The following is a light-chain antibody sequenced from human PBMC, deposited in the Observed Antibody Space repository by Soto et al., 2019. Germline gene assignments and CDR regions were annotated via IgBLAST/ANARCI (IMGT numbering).Light chain of an antibody. J-gene: IGKJ3*01. V-gene: IGKV1-9*01. CDR2: AAS. CDR3: QQLNTYPLFS. Sequence: DIQLTQSPSFLSASVGDRVTITCRASQDISRYLAWYQQKAGKAPKLLIYAASTLQKGVPSRLSGSGSGTEFPLTITSLQPDDFPTSSCQQLNTYPLFSFGPGTEVDI. CDR1: QDISRY.